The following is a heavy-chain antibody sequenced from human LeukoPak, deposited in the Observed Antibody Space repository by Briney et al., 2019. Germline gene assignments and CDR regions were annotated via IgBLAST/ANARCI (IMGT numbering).Heavy chain of an antibody. J-gene: IGHJ4*02. CDR3: ARTTVMEYDY. D-gene: IGHD4-17*01. Sequence: PSETLSLTCTVSGGSISSYYWSWIRQPPGKGLEWIGYIYYSGSTNYNPSLKSRVTISVDTSKNQFSLKLSSVTAADTAVYYCARTTVMEYDYWGQGTLVTVSS. CDR2: IYYSGST. CDR1: GGSISSYY. V-gene: IGHV4-59*01.